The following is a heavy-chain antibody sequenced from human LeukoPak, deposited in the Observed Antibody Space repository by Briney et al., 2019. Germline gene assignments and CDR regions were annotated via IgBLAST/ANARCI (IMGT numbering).Heavy chain of an antibody. Sequence: SETLSLTCTVSGGSLSSYYWSWIRQPPGKGLEWIGYIYYSGSTDYNPSLKSRVTISIDTSKNQLSLKLSSVTAADTAIYYCARPWGAHYDYWGQGTLVTVPP. V-gene: IGHV4-59*08. CDR1: GGSLSSYY. J-gene: IGHJ4*02. CDR2: IYYSGST. CDR3: ARPWGAHYDY. D-gene: IGHD3-16*01.